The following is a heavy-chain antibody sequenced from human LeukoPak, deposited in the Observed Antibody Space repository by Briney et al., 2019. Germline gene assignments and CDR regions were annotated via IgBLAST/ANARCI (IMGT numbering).Heavy chain of an antibody. V-gene: IGHV3-23*01. CDR3: AKAGTTVTTAFLDY. Sequence: GGSLRLSCAASGFTFSSYAMSWVRQAPGKGLEWVSAISGSGGSTYYADSVKGRFTISRDNSKNTLYLQMNGLRAEDTAVYYCAKAGTTVTTAFLDYWGQGTLVTVSS. CDR2: ISGSGGST. CDR1: GFTFSSYA. D-gene: IGHD4-17*01. J-gene: IGHJ4*02.